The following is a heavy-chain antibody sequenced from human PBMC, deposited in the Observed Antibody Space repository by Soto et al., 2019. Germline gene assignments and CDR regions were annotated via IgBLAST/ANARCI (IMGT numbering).Heavy chain of an antibody. D-gene: IGHD3-9*01. CDR3: ARHRMVRYFGWLLGKYYFDY. CDR1: GGSISSYY. J-gene: IGHJ4*02. V-gene: IGHV4-59*08. CDR2: IYYSGRT. Sequence: QVQLQESGPGLVKPSETLSLTCTVSGGSISSYYWSWIRQPPGKGLEWIGYIYYSGRTNYNPSLKSRVTISVDTSKYTFSLKLSSVTAADTAVYYCARHRMVRYFGWLLGKYYFDYWGQGTLVTVSS.